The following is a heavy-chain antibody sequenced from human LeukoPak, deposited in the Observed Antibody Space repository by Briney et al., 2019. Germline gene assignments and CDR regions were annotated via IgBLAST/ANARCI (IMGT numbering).Heavy chain of an antibody. D-gene: IGHD1-7*01. CDR1: GYTFTGYY. CDR3: ASSGLLELQAFDY. V-gene: IGHV1-69*05. J-gene: IGHJ4*02. CDR2: IIPIFGTA. Sequence: SVKVSCKASGYTFTGYYMHWVRQAPGQGLEWMGRIIPIFGTANYAQKFQGRVTITTDESTSTAYMELSSLRSEDTAVYYCASSGLLELQAFDYWGQGTLVTVSS.